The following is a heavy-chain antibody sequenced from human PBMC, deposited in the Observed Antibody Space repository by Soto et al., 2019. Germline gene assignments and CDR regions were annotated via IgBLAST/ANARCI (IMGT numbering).Heavy chain of an antibody. J-gene: IGHJ4*02. CDR3: AVLNSLDY. CDR2: IYSGGST. V-gene: IGHV3-53*01. CDR1: GFTVSSNY. D-gene: IGHD1-1*01. Sequence: EVQLVESGGGLIQPGGSLRLSCAASGFTVSSNYMSWVRQAPGKGLEWVSVIYSGGSTYYADSVKGRFTISRDNSNNTRHLQMNSLGAEDTAGDYRAVLNSLDYWGQGTLVTVSS.